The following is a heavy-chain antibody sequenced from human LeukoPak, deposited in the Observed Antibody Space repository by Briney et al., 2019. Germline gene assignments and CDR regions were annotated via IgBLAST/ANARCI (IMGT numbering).Heavy chain of an antibody. V-gene: IGHV5-10-1*01. Sequence: GESLKISWKGSGYSFTNYWISWVRQMPGKGLEWMGRIDPSDSYTNYSPSFQGHVTISTDKSISTAYLQWSSLKASDTAMYYCARLMSGYSLIDYWGQGTLVTVSS. CDR2: IDPSDSYT. CDR3: ARLMSGYSLIDY. D-gene: IGHD3-9*01. J-gene: IGHJ4*02. CDR1: GYSFTNYW.